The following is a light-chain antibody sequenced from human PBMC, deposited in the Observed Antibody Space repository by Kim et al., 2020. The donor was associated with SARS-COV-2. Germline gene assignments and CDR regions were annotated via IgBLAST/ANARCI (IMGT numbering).Light chain of an antibody. CDR3: NSYTTSTWV. J-gene: IGLJ3*02. CDR2: DVS. CDR1: STDVGGYNY. V-gene: IGLV2-14*04. Sequence: PGQSITISGTGTSTDVGGYNYVSWYQQHPGKAPKLMIYDVSNRPSGVSNRFSGSKSGNTASLTISGLQAEDEADYYCNSYTTSTWVFGGGTQLTVL.